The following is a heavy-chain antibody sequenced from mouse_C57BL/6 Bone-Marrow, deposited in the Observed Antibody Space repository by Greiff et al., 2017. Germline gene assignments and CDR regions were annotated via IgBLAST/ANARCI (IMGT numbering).Heavy chain of an antibody. Sequence: EVKLMESGGGLVQPGGSLKLSCAASGFTFSDYYMYWVRQTPEQRLEWVAYISNGGGSTYYPDTVKGRVTISRDNAKNTRYMQMSRLTSEDTAMYYCARRGTGTYYAMDYWGQGTSVTVSS. CDR2: ISNGGGST. CDR1: GFTFSDYY. V-gene: IGHV5-12*01. D-gene: IGHD4-1*01. CDR3: ARRGTGTYYAMDY. J-gene: IGHJ4*01.